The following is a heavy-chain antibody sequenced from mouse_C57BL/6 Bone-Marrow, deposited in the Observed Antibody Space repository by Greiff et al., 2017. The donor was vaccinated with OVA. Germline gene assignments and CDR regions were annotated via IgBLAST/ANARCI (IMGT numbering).Heavy chain of an antibody. Sequence: VQLQQSGAELVKPGASVKISCKASGYAFSSYWMNWVKQRPGKGLEWIGQIYPGDGDTNYNGKFKGKATLTADKSSSTAYMQLSSLTSEDSAVYFCARGGLVTTVVENFDYWGQGTTLTVSS. CDR3: ARGGLVTTVVENFDY. CDR2: IYPGDGDT. CDR1: GYAFSSYW. D-gene: IGHD1-1*01. V-gene: IGHV1-80*01. J-gene: IGHJ2*01.